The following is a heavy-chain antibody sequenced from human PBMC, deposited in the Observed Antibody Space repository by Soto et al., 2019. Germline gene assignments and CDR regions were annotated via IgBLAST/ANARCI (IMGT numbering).Heavy chain of an antibody. V-gene: IGHV3-30*03. Sequence: QVQLVESGGGVVQPGRSLRLSCAASGFTFSSYGMHWVRQAPGKGLEWVAVISYDGSNKYYADSVKGRFTITRDNSKNTLYLQMNSLRAEDTAVYYCTVTLNYYYGMDVWGQGTTVTVSS. CDR1: GFTFSSYG. CDR2: ISYDGSNK. D-gene: IGHD4-4*01. CDR3: TVTLNYYYGMDV. J-gene: IGHJ6*02.